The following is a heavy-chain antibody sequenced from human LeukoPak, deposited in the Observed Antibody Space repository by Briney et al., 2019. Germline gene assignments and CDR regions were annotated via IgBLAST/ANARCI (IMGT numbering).Heavy chain of an antibody. CDR1: GYTFISYG. V-gene: IGHV1-18*01. CDR3: ASHGGDSSGYYFTY. D-gene: IGHD3-22*01. CDR2: INTYNGNT. J-gene: IGHJ4*02. Sequence: EASVKVSCKASGYTFISYGMSWVRQAPGQGREWMGWINTYNGNTNYAQKLQGRVTMTTDTSTSTAYMELRSLGSDDTAVYYCASHGGDSSGYYFTYWGQGTLVTVSS.